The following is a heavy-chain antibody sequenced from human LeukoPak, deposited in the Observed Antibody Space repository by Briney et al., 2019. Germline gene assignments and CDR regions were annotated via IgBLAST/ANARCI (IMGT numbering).Heavy chain of an antibody. CDR3: ARDLEELDEGFDY. J-gene: IGHJ4*02. CDR2: INPSDGAT. Sequence: ASVKVSCKASGYTFTMYYIHWVRQAPGQGLEWMGMINPSDGATTYAQRFQGRVTMTRDMSTTTVYMELSSLRSEDTAVYYCARDLEELDEGFDYWGQGTLVTVSS. V-gene: IGHV1-46*01. D-gene: IGHD1-7*01. CDR1: GYTFTMYY.